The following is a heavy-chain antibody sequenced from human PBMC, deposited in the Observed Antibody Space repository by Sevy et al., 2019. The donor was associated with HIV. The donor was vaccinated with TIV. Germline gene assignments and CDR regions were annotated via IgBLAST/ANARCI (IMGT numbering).Heavy chain of an antibody. Sequence: ASVKVSCKASGGTFSSYAISWVRQAPGQGLEWMGGIIPIFGTANYAQKFQGRVTITADESTSTADMELSSLISEDTAVYYCARGARGYSGYDSYYFDYWGQGTLVTVSS. CDR2: IIPIFGTA. J-gene: IGHJ4*02. CDR3: ARGARGYSGYDSYYFDY. CDR1: GGTFSSYA. V-gene: IGHV1-69*13. D-gene: IGHD5-12*01.